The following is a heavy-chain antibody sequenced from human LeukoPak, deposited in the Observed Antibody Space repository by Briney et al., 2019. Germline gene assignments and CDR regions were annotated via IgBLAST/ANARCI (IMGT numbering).Heavy chain of an antibody. CDR2: VDPNSGNT. CDR1: GYTFTSYD. CDR3: ARGPPYYYDSSGYLNY. D-gene: IGHD3-22*01. Sequence: ASVKVSCRASGYTFTSYDINWVRQATGQGLEWMGWVDPNSGNTGYAQKFQGRVTMTRNTSITTAYMELSSLRSEDTAVYYCARGPPYYYDSSGYLNYWGQGTLVTVSS. J-gene: IGHJ4*02. V-gene: IGHV1-8*01.